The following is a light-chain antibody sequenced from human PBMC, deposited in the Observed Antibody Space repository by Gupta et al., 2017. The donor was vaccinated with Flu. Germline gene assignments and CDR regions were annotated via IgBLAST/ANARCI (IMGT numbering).Light chain of an antibody. CDR1: QSLLHSSGTTY. Sequence: DIVMTQTPLSLSVTPGQPASISCRSSQSLLHSSGTTYLFWYLQKQAQPPQLLSYEVSKRFSGVPNRCGGSGSGTDFTLKISRVEAEDVGVYYCLQSTILWTFGQGTRVDIK. CDR2: EVS. J-gene: IGKJ1*01. CDR3: LQSTILWT. V-gene: IGKV2D-29*01.